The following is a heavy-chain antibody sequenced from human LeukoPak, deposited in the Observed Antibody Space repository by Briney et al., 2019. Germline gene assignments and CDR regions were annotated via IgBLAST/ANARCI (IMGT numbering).Heavy chain of an antibody. V-gene: IGHV1-18*01. D-gene: IGHD4-17*01. CDR1: GYTFTNFG. CDR2: ISAYNGNT. CDR3: ARDRDYGDYNTQDLFVY. J-gene: IGHJ4*02. Sequence: ASVKVSCKASGYTFTNFGINWVRQAPGQGLEWMGWISAYNGNTSYAQRLQGRVTMTTDTSTSTAYMELRSLRSDDTAVYYCARDRDYGDYNTQDLFVYWGQGTLVTVSS.